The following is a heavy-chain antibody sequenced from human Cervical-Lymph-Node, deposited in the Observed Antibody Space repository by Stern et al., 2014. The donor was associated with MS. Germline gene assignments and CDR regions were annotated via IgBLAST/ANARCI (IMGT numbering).Heavy chain of an antibody. Sequence: QVQLQESGPGLVKPSETLSLTCTVSGGSISSYYWSWIRHPPGKGLEWIGYIYYSGSPNYIPSLKSRVTISVDTSKNQFSLKLSSVTAADTAVYYCARDSLYSKSALDYWGQGTLVTVSS. CDR3: ARDSLYSKSALDY. CDR1: GGSISSYY. D-gene: IGHD4-11*01. J-gene: IGHJ4*02. CDR2: IYYSGSP. V-gene: IGHV4-59*01.